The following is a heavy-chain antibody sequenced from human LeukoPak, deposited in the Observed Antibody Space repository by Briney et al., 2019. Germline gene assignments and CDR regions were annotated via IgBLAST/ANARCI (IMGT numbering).Heavy chain of an antibody. CDR3: ARGGWSLGYCSSSSCLDWFDP. CDR1: RYTFTDYY. V-gene: IGHV1-2*02. D-gene: IGHD2-2*01. CDR2: INPNSGGT. Sequence: GALVKVSCKASRYTFTDYYMHWVRQAPGQGLEWMGWINPNSGGTNYAQKFQGRVTMTRDTSISTAYMELSRLRSDDTAVYYCARGGWSLGYCSSSSCLDWFDPWGQGTLVTVSS. J-gene: IGHJ5*02.